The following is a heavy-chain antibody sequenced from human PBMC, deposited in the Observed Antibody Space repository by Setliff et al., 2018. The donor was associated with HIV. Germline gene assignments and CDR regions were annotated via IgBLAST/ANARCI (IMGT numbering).Heavy chain of an antibody. Sequence: ASVKVSCKTSGYTFTNYYVNWVRQAPGQGLEWMGIINCENGDTTYAHNFKGRVTVTRDTSTSTVYMDLSILIPEDTAVYYCARETQTGTGSYLNWGQGTLVTV. D-gene: IGHD3-10*01. V-gene: IGHV1-46*01. CDR1: GYTFTNYY. CDR3: ARETQTGTGSYLN. J-gene: IGHJ4*02. CDR2: INCENGDT.